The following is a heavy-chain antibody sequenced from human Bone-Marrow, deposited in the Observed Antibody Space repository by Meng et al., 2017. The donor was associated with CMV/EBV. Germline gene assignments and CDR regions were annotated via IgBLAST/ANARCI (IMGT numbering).Heavy chain of an antibody. CDR1: GFTFSSYA. Sequence: GGSLRLSCAASGFTFSSYAMHWVRQAPGKGLEYVSAISSNGGSTYYADSVKGRFTISRDNAKNSLYLQMNSLRAEDTAVYYCARPYRGDSSSSPASYDLGYYWGQRTLVTVSS. CDR2: ISSNGGST. CDR3: ARPYRGDSSSSPASYDLGYY. V-gene: IGHV3-64*02. J-gene: IGHJ4*02. D-gene: IGHD6-6*01.